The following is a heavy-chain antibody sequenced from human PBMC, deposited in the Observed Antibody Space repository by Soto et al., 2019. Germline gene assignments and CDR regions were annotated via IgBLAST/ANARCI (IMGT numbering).Heavy chain of an antibody. CDR2: IYYSGST. CDR1: GGSINSYY. Sequence: PSETLSLTCTVSGGSINSYYWSWIRQPPGKGLEWIGYIYYSGSTNYNPSLKSRVTISVDTSKNQFPLKLSSVTAADTAVYYCARLYGLDAFDIWGQGTMVTVSS. D-gene: IGHD3-16*02. CDR3: ARLYGLDAFDI. V-gene: IGHV4-59*08. J-gene: IGHJ3*02.